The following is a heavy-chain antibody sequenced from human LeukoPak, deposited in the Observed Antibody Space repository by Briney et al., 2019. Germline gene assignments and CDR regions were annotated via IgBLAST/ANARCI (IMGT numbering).Heavy chain of an antibody. CDR2: IYYSGST. D-gene: IGHD2-2*01. CDR3: ARRYCSSTSCYFYAFDI. Sequence: SETLSLTCTVSGGSISSSSYYWGWIRQPPGKGLEWIGSIYYSGSTYYNPSLKSRVTISVDTSKNQFSLKLSSVTAADTAVYYCARRYCSSTSCYFYAFDIWGQGAMVTVSS. V-gene: IGHV4-39*01. J-gene: IGHJ3*02. CDR1: GGSISSSSYY.